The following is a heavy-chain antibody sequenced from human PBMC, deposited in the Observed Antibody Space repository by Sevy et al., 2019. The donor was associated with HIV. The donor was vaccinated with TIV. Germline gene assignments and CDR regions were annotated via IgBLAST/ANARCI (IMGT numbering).Heavy chain of an antibody. CDR2: ISSSSSYI. CDR3: ARDPGITTVRGVNPNWFDP. J-gene: IGHJ5*02. D-gene: IGHD3-10*01. V-gene: IGHV3-21*01. Sequence: GGSLRLSCAASGFTFSSYSMNWVRQAPGKGLEWVSSISSSSSYIYYADSVKGRFTISRDNAKNSLYLQMNSLRAEDTAVYYCARDPGITTVRGVNPNWFDPWGQGTLVTVSS. CDR1: GFTFSSYS.